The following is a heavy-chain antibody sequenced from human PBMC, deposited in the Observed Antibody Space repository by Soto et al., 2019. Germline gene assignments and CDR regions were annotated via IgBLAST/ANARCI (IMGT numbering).Heavy chain of an antibody. J-gene: IGHJ4*02. CDR2: LIPIFGTA. D-gene: IGHD6-19*01. CDR3: ARFPVAGTDLYYFDY. V-gene: IGHV1-69*01. CDR1: GGTFSSYA. Sequence: QVQLVQSGAEVKKPGSSVKVSCKASGGTFSSYAISWVRQAPGQGLEWMGGLIPIFGTANYAQKFQGRVTITADESTSTAYMELSSLRSEDTAVYYCARFPVAGTDLYYFDYWGQGTLVTVSS.